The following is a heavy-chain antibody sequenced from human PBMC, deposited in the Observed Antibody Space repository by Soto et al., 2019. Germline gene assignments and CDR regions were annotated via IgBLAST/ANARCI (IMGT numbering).Heavy chain of an antibody. CDR3: VRAAGIAAAGSSQGVL. V-gene: IGHV3-30*03. D-gene: IGHD6-13*01. J-gene: IGHJ4*02. CDR2: ISHDGQNQ. Sequence: VQLVESGGGVVPPGRSLKLPCIASGFAFGSHGMHWVRQVSGKGLEWVAVISHDGQNQYYRESVKGRFTISRDNSKNTVSLQMDSLTGEDSALYYCVRAAGIAAAGSSQGVLWGQGTLVTVSS. CDR1: GFAFGSHG.